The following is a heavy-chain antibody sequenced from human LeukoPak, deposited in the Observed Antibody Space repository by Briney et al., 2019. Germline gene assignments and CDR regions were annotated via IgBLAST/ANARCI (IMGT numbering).Heavy chain of an antibody. V-gene: IGHV1-69*13. CDR1: GGTFSSYA. J-gene: IGHJ4*02. CDR2: IIPIFGTA. D-gene: IGHD6-19*01. Sequence: SVKVSCKASGGTFSSYAISWVRQAPGQGLEWMGGIIPIFGTANYAQKFQGRVTITADECTSTAYMELSSVRSEDTAVYYCASSIAVAAHYWGQGTLVTVSS. CDR3: ASSIAVAAHY.